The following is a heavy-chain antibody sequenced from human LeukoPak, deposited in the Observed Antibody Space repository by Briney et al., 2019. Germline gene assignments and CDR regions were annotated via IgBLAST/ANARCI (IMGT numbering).Heavy chain of an antibody. CDR3: AKDRYSSGWYSDFDY. D-gene: IGHD6-19*01. CDR2: ISDDGSNK. CDR1: GFTFSNYA. V-gene: IGHV3-30*18. Sequence: GRSLRLSCAASGFTFSNYAMHWVRQAPCKGRDWVAVISDDGSNKYYGDSVNGRFTISRDNSKNTVYLQMNRLRAEDTAVYYCAKDRYSSGWYSDFDYWGQGTLVTVSS. J-gene: IGHJ4*02.